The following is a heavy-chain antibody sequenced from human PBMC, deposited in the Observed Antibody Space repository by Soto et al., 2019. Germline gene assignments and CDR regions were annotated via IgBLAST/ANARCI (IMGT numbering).Heavy chain of an antibody. J-gene: IGHJ4*02. CDR3: ATNLAAGDY. CDR2: LNPNGGST. V-gene: IGHV1-46*01. D-gene: IGHD6-13*01. CDR1: GYTFTNSY. Sequence: QVQLVQSGAEVKKPGASVKVSCKASGYTFTNSYIHWVRQAPGQGLEWMALLNPNGGSTNYAQNFQGRVTVTRDTSTSTVYMELTSLTSEDTAVYYCATNLAAGDYWGQGTLVTVSS.